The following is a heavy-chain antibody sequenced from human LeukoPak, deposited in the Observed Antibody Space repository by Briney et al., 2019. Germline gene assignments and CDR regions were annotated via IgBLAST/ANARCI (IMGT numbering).Heavy chain of an antibody. CDR1: GCTFSSYE. J-gene: IGHJ4*02. CDR3: ARDTFNYFDY. Sequence: GGSLRLSCAASGCTFSSYEMNWVRQAPGKGLEWVSYISSSGSTIYYADSVKGRFTISRDNAKNSLYLQMNSLRAEDTAVYYCARDTFNYFDYWGQGTLVTVSS. CDR2: ISSSGSTI. V-gene: IGHV3-48*03.